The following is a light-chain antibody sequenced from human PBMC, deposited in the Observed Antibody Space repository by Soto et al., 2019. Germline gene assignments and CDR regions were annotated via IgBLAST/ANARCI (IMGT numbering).Light chain of an antibody. J-gene: IGLJ2*01. CDR1: SSDVGGYNS. Sequence: QSALTQPASVSGSPGQSITISCTGSSSDVGGYNSVSWYQQHPGKVPKLVIYDVINRPSGISYRFSGSKSGNTASLTISGLQAEDEAHYYCSSYTSISASLIFGGGTKLTVL. CDR2: DVI. V-gene: IGLV2-14*03. CDR3: SSYTSISASLI.